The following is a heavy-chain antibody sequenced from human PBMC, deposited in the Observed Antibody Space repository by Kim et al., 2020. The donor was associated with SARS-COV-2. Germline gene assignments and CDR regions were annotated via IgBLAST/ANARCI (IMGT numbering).Heavy chain of an antibody. CDR2: IYYSGST. J-gene: IGHJ6*02. CDR3: ARGGAEMGWFGELLVPQYYYYGMDV. CDR1: GGSISSYY. Sequence: SETLSLTCTVSGGSISSYYWSWIRQPPGKGLEWIGYIYYSGSTNYNPSLKSRVTTSVDTSKNQFSLKLSSVTAADTAVYYWARGGAEMGWFGELLVPQYYYYGMDVWGQGTTVTVSS. D-gene: IGHD3-10*01. V-gene: IGHV4-59*01.